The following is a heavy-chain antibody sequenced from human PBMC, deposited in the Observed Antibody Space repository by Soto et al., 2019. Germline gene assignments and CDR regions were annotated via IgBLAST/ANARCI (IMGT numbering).Heavy chain of an antibody. CDR2: INHSGST. J-gene: IGHJ5*02. Sequence: QVQLQQWGAGLLKPSETLSLTCAVYGGSFSSYYWSRIRQPPGKGLEWIGVINHSGSTNYDPSLKSLVTISIDTSKNQVSLTLSSVTAAYTAVYYCARGEPRFMEWLLLSEYFDPWGQGTLVTVSS. CDR1: GGSFSSYY. CDR3: ARGEPRFMEWLLLSEYFDP. V-gene: IGHV4-34*01. D-gene: IGHD3-3*01.